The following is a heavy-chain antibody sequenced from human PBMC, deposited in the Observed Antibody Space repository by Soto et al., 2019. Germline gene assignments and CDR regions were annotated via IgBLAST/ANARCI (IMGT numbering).Heavy chain of an antibody. Sequence: PSETLSLTCTVSGGSISSGDYYWSWIRQPPGKGLEWIGYIYYSGSTYYNPSLKSRVTISVDTSKNQFSLKLSSVTAADTAVYYCARAVTKITDYYYYGMDVWGQGTTVTVSS. CDR2: IYYSGST. CDR3: ARAVTKITDYYYYGMDV. J-gene: IGHJ6*02. V-gene: IGHV4-30-4*01. CDR1: GGSISSGDYY. D-gene: IGHD4-4*01.